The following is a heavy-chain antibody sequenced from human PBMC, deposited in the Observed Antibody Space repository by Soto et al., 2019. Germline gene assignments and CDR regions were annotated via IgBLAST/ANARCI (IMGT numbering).Heavy chain of an antibody. V-gene: IGHV3-23*01. D-gene: IGHD3-10*01. CDR1: GFTFSSYA. J-gene: IGHJ3*02. CDR3: AKLTGGFGAFDI. CDR2: ISGSGGST. Sequence: EVQLLESGGGLVQPGGSLRLSCAASGFTFSSYAMSWVRQAPGKGLEWVSAISGSGGSTYYADSVKGRFTISRDNSKNTLYLQMNSLIAEDTAVYYCAKLTGGFGAFDIWGQGTMVTVSS.